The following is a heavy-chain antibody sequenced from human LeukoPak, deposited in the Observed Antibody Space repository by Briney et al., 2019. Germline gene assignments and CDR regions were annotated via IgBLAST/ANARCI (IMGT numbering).Heavy chain of an antibody. V-gene: IGHV1-8*03. CDR2: MNPNSGNT. CDR3: AIPSGSGYSYGLDY. CDR1: GYTFTSYD. Sequence: ASVNVSCKASGYTFTSYDINWVRQATGQGLEWMGWMNPNSGNTGYAQKFQGRVTITRNTSISTAYMELSSLRSEDTAVYYCAIPSGSGYSYGLDYWGQGTLVTVSS. D-gene: IGHD5-18*01. J-gene: IGHJ4*02.